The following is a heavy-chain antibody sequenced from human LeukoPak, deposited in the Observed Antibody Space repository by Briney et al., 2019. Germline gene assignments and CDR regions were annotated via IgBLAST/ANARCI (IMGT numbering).Heavy chain of an antibody. CDR3: AGSYNWSDDFDY. J-gene: IGHJ4*02. CDR2: IFYSGST. CDR1: IDSISSYY. V-gene: IGHV4-59*01. Sequence: PSETLSLTCTVSIDSISSYYWSWIRPPPGKGLEWVGYIFYSGSTNYNPSLKSRVTISVDTSKNQLSLKLNSVTAADTAVYYCAGSYNWSDDFDYWGPGTLVTVSS. D-gene: IGHD1-1*01.